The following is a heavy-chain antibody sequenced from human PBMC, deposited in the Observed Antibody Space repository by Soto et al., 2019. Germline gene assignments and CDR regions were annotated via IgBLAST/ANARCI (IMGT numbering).Heavy chain of an antibody. D-gene: IGHD1-26*01. CDR3: ASLIVGATWARPNNYYYYGMDV. Sequence: SDTLSVTCTVSGVSISSSSYYWGWIRQPPVKGLEWIGRIYYSGSTYYNPSLKSRVTISVDTSKNQFSLKLSSVTAADTAVYYCASLIVGATWARPNNYYYYGMDVWGQGTTVT. CDR1: GVSISSSSYY. J-gene: IGHJ6*02. CDR2: IYYSGST. V-gene: IGHV4-39*01.